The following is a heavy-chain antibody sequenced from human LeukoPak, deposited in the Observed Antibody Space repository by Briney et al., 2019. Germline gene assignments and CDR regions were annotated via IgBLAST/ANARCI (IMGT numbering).Heavy chain of an antibody. Sequence: PGGSLRLSCTASGLTVSSNYMGWVRQATGKGLEWVSSISSSSSYIYYADSVKGRFTISRDNAKNSLYLQMNSLRAEDTAVYYCARDHRYGYSGYDYVDYWGQGTLVTVSS. CDR1: GLTVSSNY. CDR3: ARDHRYGYSGYDYVDY. V-gene: IGHV3-21*01. CDR2: ISSSSSYI. J-gene: IGHJ4*02. D-gene: IGHD5-12*01.